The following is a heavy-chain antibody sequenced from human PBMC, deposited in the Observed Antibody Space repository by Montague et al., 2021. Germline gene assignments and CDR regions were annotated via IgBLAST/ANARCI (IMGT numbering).Heavy chain of an antibody. CDR1: GASINSSPYY. CDR2: IYYSANT. Sequence: SETLSLTCTVSGASINSSPYYWGWIRQPPGKGLEWVGCIYYSANTYYNPSLKSRLSISVDTTKNQFSLRLKSVTAADTAVYHCARVDCDGDCYTFDPWGQGTLVTVSS. D-gene: IGHD2-21*02. V-gene: IGHV4-39*01. CDR3: ARVDCDGDCYTFDP. J-gene: IGHJ5*02.